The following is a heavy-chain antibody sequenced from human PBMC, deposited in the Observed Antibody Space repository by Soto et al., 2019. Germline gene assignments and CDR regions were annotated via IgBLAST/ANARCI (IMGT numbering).Heavy chain of an antibody. V-gene: IGHV3-53*01. Sequence: GGSLRLSCAASGFTVSSNYMSWVRQAPGKGLEWVSVIYSGGSTYYADSVKGQFTISRDNSKNTLYLQMNSLRAEDTAVYYCARAISSWYNWFDPWGQGTLVTVSS. CDR3: ARAISSWYNWFDP. CDR1: GFTVSSNY. J-gene: IGHJ5*02. D-gene: IGHD6-13*01. CDR2: IYSGGST.